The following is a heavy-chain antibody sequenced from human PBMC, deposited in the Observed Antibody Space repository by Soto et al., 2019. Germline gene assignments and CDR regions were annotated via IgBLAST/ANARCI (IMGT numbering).Heavy chain of an antibody. J-gene: IGHJ4*02. D-gene: IGHD6-19*01. CDR2: ISYDGSNK. CDR1: GFTFSSYG. Sequence: GGSLRLSCAASGFTFSSYGMHWVRQAPGKGLEWVAVISYDGSNKYYADSVKGRFTISRDNSKNTLYLQMNSLRAEDTAVYYCAKVSSSGWYMDYWGQGTLVTVS. CDR3: AKVSSSGWYMDY. V-gene: IGHV3-30*18.